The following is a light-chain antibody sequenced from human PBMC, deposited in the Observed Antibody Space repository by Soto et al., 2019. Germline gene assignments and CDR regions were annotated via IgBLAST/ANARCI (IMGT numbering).Light chain of an antibody. Sequence: QSVLTQPASVSGAPGQRVTISCTGSRSNIGAGYDVHWYQQLPGTAPKLLIYGNTNRPSGVPDRFSGSKSGTSASLAITGLQAEDEADYYCQSHDTSLSGYVFGTGTKLTVL. CDR3: QSHDTSLSGYV. J-gene: IGLJ1*01. CDR1: RSNIGAGYD. V-gene: IGLV1-40*01. CDR2: GNT.